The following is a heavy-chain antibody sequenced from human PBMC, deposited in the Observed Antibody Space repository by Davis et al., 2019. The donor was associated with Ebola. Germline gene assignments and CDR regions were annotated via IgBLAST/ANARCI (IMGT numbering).Heavy chain of an antibody. D-gene: IGHD3-22*01. CDR3: AISYYDSSGYFGSRSVYFDY. Sequence: ASVKVSCKASGYTFTGYYMHWVRQAPGQGLEWMGWISAYNGNTNYAQKLQGRVTMTTDTSTSTAYMELRSLRSDDTAVYYCAISYYDSSGYFGSRSVYFDYWGQGTLVTVSS. CDR2: ISAYNGNT. V-gene: IGHV1-18*04. J-gene: IGHJ4*02. CDR1: GYTFTGYY.